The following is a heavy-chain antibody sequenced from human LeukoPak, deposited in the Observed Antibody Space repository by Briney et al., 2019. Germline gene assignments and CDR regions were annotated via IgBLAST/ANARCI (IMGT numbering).Heavy chain of an antibody. CDR3: ARALYGDYENYFDY. Sequence: GGSLRLSCAASGFTFSSYAMHWVRQAPGKGLEXXXVISYDGSNKYYADSVKGRFTISRDNSKNTLYLQMNSLRAEDTAVYYCARALYGDYENYFDYWGQGTLVTVSS. D-gene: IGHD4-17*01. V-gene: IGHV3-30*04. J-gene: IGHJ4*02. CDR2: ISYDGSNK. CDR1: GFTFSSYA.